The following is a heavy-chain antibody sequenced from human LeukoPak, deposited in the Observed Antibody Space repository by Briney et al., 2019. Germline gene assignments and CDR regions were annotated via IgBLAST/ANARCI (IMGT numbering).Heavy chain of an antibody. CDR1: GFTFSGYW. V-gene: IGHV3-7*01. D-gene: IGHD6-6*01. CDR3: ARDFEYSSSPGFDY. CDR2: IKLDGSEK. Sequence: GGSLRLSCAASGFTFSGYWMSWVRQAPGKGLEWVANIKLDGSEKYYVDSVKGRFTISRDNAKNSLYLQMNSLRAEDTAVYYCARDFEYSSSPGFDYWGQGTLVTVSS. J-gene: IGHJ4*02.